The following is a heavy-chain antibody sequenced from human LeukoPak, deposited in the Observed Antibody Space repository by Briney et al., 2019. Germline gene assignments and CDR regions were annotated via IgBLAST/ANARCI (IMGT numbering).Heavy chain of an antibody. CDR2: ISGSSGYI. Sequence: GGSLRLSCAASGFTFSTYSMNWVRQAPGKGLEWVSSISGSSGYIYYADSVKGRFTISRDNAKNSLFLQMNSLRAEDTAVYHCARDIRWYGSGSEGAFDIWGQGTMVTVSS. D-gene: IGHD3-10*01. J-gene: IGHJ3*02. CDR1: GFTFSTYS. CDR3: ARDIRWYGSGSEGAFDI. V-gene: IGHV3-21*01.